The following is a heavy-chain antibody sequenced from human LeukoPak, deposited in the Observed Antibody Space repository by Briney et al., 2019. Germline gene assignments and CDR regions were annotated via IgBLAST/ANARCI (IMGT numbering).Heavy chain of an antibody. Sequence: PGGSLRLSCTASGFTFSNYPINFFRKAPGKGLDWVSAISGSGTTIYYADAVRGRFTISRDNSKNTVYLQMNSLRAEDTALYYCVTKLYVSHHTHAFDIWGQGTMVTVSP. CDR2: ISGSGTTI. V-gene: IGHV3-23*01. D-gene: IGHD3-16*01. CDR3: VTKLYVSHHTHAFDI. J-gene: IGHJ3*02. CDR1: GFTFSNYP.